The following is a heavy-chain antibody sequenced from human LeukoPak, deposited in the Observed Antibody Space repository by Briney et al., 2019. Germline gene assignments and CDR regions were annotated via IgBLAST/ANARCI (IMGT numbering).Heavy chain of an antibody. CDR3: RDPFDY. J-gene: IGHJ4*02. CDR1: GFTFSSYG. V-gene: IGHV3-30*02. Sequence: GGSLRLSCAASGFTFSSYGLHWVRQAPGKGLEWVAFIQYDGSDKYYADSVKGRFAISRDNSKNTLYLQMNSLRAEDTAVYYCRDPFDYWGQGTLVTVSS. CDR2: IQYDGSDK.